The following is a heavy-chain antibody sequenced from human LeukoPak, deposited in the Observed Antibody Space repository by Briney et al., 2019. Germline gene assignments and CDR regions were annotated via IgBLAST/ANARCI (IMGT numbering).Heavy chain of an antibody. CDR3: ARAYYDFCSGSKPMDY. V-gene: IGHV3-20*04. D-gene: IGHD3-3*01. Sequence: GGSLRLSCAASGFTFDDYGMSWVRQAPGKGLEWVSGINWNGGSTGYADSVKGRFTISRDNAKNSLYLQMNSLRAEDTALYYCARAYYDFCSGSKPMDYWGQGTLVTVSS. CDR1: GFTFDDYG. CDR2: INWNGGST. J-gene: IGHJ4*02.